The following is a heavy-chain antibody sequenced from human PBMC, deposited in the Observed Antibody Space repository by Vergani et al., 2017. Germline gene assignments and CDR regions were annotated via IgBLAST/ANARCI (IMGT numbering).Heavy chain of an antibody. CDR3: ARLKKGTYYYDSSGYYYLDY. D-gene: IGHD3-22*01. J-gene: IGHJ4*02. Sequence: QVQLQESGPGLVKPSETLSLTCTVSGGSVSSGSYYWSWIRQPAGKGLEWIGWIYYSGSTNYNPSLKSRVTISVDTSKNQFSLKLSSVTAADTAVYYCARLKKGTYYYDSSGYYYLDYWGQGTLVTVSS. V-gene: IGHV4-61*10. CDR1: GGSVSSGSYY. CDR2: IYYSGST.